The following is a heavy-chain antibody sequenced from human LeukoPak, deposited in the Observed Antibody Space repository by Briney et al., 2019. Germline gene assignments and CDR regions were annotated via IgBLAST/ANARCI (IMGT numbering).Heavy chain of an antibody. V-gene: IGHV3-7*03. CDR3: ATPAAAGRGDLAY. CDR1: GSLFSNYW. Sequence: GGSLRLSCAASGSLFSNYWMSWVRQAPGKGLECVAIIKQDESEKYYVDSVKGRFTVSRDNAKNSLYLQVNRLRAEDTAVYYCATPAAAGRGDLAYWGQGTLVTVSS. CDR2: IKQDESEK. J-gene: IGHJ4*02. D-gene: IGHD6-13*01.